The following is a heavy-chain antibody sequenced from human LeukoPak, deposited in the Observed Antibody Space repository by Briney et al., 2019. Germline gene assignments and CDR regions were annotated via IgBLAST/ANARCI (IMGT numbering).Heavy chain of an antibody. CDR3: ARERFGVVINNYFDP. V-gene: IGHV3-33*01. J-gene: IGHJ5*02. Sequence: GRSLRLSCAASGFTFNTYGMHWVRQAPGKGLEWVAVIWYDGNDNYYADSVKGRFTISRDNSKNTLYLQMNSLRAEDTAVYFCARERFGVVINNYFDPWGQGTLVTVSS. CDR1: GFTFNTYG. D-gene: IGHD3-3*01. CDR2: IWYDGNDN.